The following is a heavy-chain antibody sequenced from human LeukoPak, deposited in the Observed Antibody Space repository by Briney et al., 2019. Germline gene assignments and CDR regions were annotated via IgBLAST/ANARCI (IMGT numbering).Heavy chain of an antibody. Sequence: PGGSLRLSCAASGFTFSSYAMSWVRQAPGKGLEWVSAISGSGGSTYYADSVKGRFTISRDNSKNALYLQMNSLRAEDTAVYYCAKRGPDNWKSYYFDYWGQGTLVTVSS. V-gene: IGHV3-23*01. CDR3: AKRGPDNWKSYYFDY. D-gene: IGHD1-20*01. J-gene: IGHJ4*02. CDR2: ISGSGGST. CDR1: GFTFSSYA.